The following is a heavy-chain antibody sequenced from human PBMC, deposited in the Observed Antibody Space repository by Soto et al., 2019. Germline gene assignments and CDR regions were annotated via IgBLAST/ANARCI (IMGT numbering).Heavy chain of an antibody. D-gene: IGHD2-15*01. J-gene: IGHJ4*02. CDR2: IYWDDDR. CDR3: ARRRVGGGSGWEVGVFDY. CDR1: GFSLSTSGVG. V-gene: IGHV2-5*02. Sequence: QITLKESGPTRVKPTQTLALTCNFSGFSLSTSGVGVGWIRQPPGKALECLGIIYWDDDRRYSPSLKNRLTITKDTAKNEVVLIMTNRDPDETGTYYCARRRVGGGSGWEVGVFDYWGQGFLVTVSS.